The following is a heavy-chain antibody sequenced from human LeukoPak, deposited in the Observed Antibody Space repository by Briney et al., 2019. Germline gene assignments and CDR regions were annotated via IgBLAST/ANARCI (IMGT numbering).Heavy chain of an antibody. CDR3: AKDRELLFAHCWFDL. Sequence: GGSLRLSCTASGFTFVTYAMSWVRQAPGKGLEWVGGISISSVDSYYADSVKGRFSISRDDSKNTLYLQMDRLTDEDTAVYYCAKDRELLFAHCWFDLWGQGTLVTVSS. CDR2: ISISSVDS. J-gene: IGHJ5*02. CDR1: GFTFVTYA. V-gene: IGHV3-23*01. D-gene: IGHD3-10*01.